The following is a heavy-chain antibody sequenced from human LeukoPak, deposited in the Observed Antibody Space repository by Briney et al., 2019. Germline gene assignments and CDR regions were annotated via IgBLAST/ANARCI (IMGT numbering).Heavy chain of an antibody. CDR3: ARALAVDGGSDY. J-gene: IGHJ4*02. V-gene: IGHV1-69*06. CDR1: GYTFTGYY. Sequence: ASVKVSCKASGYTFTGYYMHWVRQAPGQGLEWMGGIIPIFGTANYAQKFQGRVTITADKSTSTAYMELSSLRSEDTAVYYCARALAVDGGSDYWGQGTLVTVSS. D-gene: IGHD6-19*01. CDR2: IIPIFGTA.